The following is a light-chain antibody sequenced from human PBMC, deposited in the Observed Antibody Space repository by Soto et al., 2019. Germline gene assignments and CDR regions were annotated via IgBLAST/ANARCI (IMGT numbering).Light chain of an antibody. CDR3: QQYGRSPGLFT. V-gene: IGKV3-20*01. CDR2: GAS. Sequence: EIVLTQSPGTLSLSPGERATLSCRASQSVSSNYLAWYQQKPGQAPRLLIYGASSRATGIPERFSGSGSGTDFTLTIGRLEPEDFAVYYCQQYGRSPGLFTFGPGTKVDIK. CDR1: QSVSSNY. J-gene: IGKJ3*01.